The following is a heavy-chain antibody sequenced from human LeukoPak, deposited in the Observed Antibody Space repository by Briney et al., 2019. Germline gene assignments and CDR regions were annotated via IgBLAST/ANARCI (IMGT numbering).Heavy chain of an antibody. J-gene: IGHJ5*02. V-gene: IGHV1-46*03. Sequence: ASVKVSCKASGYTFTSYYMHWVRQAPGQGLEWMGIINPSGGSTSYAQKFQGRVTMTRDTSTSTVYMELSSLRSEDTAVCYCARGVDIVVVPAAIHPWGQGTLVTVSS. CDR2: INPSGGST. CDR3: ARGVDIVVVPAAIHP. D-gene: IGHD2-2*03. CDR1: GYTFTSYY.